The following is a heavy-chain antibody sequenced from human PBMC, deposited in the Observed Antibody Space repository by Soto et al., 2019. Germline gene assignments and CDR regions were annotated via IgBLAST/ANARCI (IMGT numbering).Heavy chain of an antibody. Sequence: EASVKVSCKASGGTFSSYAISWVRQAPGQGLEWMGWIIPYNGNTNYAQKLQGRVTMTTDTSTSTAYMELRSLRSDDTAVYYCARAQVEWELSAFDIWGQGTMVTVSS. CDR2: IIPYNGNT. CDR1: GGTFSSYA. J-gene: IGHJ3*02. D-gene: IGHD1-26*01. CDR3: ARAQVEWELSAFDI. V-gene: IGHV1-18*01.